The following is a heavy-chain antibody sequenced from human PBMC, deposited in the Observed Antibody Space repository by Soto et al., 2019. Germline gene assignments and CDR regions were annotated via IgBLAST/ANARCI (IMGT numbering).Heavy chain of an antibody. CDR3: ARRRDIGSSRWYAGNSHWFDP. Sequence: GESLKISFKGSGYSFTSYLICWVRQMPVKGLEWMGIIYPGDSDTRYSPSFQGQVTISADKSISTAYLQWSSLKASDTAMYYCARRRDIGSSRWYAGNSHWFDPGGQGTLVTVSS. D-gene: IGHD6-13*01. CDR2: IYPGDSDT. CDR1: GYSFTSYL. J-gene: IGHJ5*02. V-gene: IGHV5-51*01.